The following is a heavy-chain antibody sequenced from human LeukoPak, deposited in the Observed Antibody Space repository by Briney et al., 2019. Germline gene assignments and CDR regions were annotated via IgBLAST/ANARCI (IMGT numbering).Heavy chain of an antibody. V-gene: IGHV5-51*01. Sequence: GESLKISCKGSGYSFTSYWIGWVREMPGKGLEWMGIIYPGDSDTRYSPSFQGQVTISADKSISTAYLQWSSLKASDTAMYYCARLPVGIVGAEEYYFDYWGQGTLVTVSS. CDR2: IYPGDSDT. D-gene: IGHD1-26*01. CDR3: ARLPVGIVGAEEYYFDY. CDR1: GYSFTSYW. J-gene: IGHJ4*02.